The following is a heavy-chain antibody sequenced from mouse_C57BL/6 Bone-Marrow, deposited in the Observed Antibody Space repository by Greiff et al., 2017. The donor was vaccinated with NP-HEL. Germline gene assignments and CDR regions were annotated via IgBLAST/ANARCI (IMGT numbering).Heavy chain of an antibody. Sequence: VQLKQSGAELVRPGASVKLSCTASGFNIKDYYMHWVKQRPEQGLEWIGRIDPEDGDTEYAPKFQGKATKTADTSSNTAYLQLSSLTSEDTAVYYCTTLYYYGSSSNYYAMDYWGQGTSVTVSS. V-gene: IGHV14-1*01. CDR1: GFNIKDYY. CDR2: IDPEDGDT. D-gene: IGHD1-1*01. J-gene: IGHJ4*01. CDR3: TTLYYYGSSSNYYAMDY.